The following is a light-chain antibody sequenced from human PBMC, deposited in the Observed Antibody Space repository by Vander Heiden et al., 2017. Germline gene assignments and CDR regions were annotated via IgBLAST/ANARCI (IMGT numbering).Light chain of an antibody. CDR3: PAEDSSNGDV. Sequence: SYELTQPPSVSVSPGQTASITCAGDKFGDKYACWYQQKAGHPPVLVIYQDSKRPSGIPGRFSASNAGTTATLTISGTEVMDEADYYCPAEDSSNGDVFGTGTKITVL. CDR2: QDS. J-gene: IGLJ1*01. CDR1: KFGDKY. V-gene: IGLV3-1*01.